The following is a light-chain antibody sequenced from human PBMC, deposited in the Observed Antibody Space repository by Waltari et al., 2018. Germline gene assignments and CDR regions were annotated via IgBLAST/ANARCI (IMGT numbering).Light chain of an antibody. Sequence: SALTQPRSVSGSPGQSVTIPCTGPSSDIGGYNYVSWYQHHPGKAPKLMIYDVSKRPSGVPDRFSGSKSGNTASLTISGLQAEDEADYYCCSYAGSYTWVFGGGTKLTVL. J-gene: IGLJ3*02. CDR3: CSYAGSYTWV. CDR1: SSDIGGYNY. CDR2: DVS. V-gene: IGLV2-11*01.